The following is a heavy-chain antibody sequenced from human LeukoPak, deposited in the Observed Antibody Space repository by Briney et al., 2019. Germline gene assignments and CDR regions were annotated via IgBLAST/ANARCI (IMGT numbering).Heavy chain of an antibody. D-gene: IGHD1-26*01. CDR1: SGSISSNY. CDR3: ARSYSVSYYAY. CDR2: IYYSGTT. J-gene: IGHJ4*02. Sequence: PSETLSLTCTVSSGSISSNYWSWIRQPPGKGLEWIGYIYYSGTTSYNPSLKSRVTISEDTSKNQSSLKLSSVTAEDTAVYYCARSYSVSYYAYWGQGTLVTVSS. V-gene: IGHV4-59*08.